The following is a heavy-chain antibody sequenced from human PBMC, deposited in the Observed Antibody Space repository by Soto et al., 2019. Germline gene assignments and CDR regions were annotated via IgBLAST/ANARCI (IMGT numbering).Heavy chain of an antibody. J-gene: IGHJ4*02. V-gene: IGHV3-74*01. D-gene: IGHD3-10*01. Sequence: PGGSLRLSCAASGFTFSSYWMHWVRQAPGKGLVWVSRINSDGSSISYADSVKGRFTISRDNAKNTLYVQMNSLRAEDTAVYYCSRGRGNYYFDYWGQGTLVTVSS. CDR1: GFTFSSYW. CDR2: INSDGSSI. CDR3: SRGRGNYYFDY.